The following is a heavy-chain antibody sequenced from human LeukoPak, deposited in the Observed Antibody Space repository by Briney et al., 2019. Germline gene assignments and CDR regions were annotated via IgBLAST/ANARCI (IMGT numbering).Heavy chain of an antibody. J-gene: IGHJ4*02. V-gene: IGHV3-7*01. CDR1: RFTFSSYW. CDR3: ARYEGDYYDTSGYYSTYYFDY. Sequence: GGSLRLSCAASRFTFSSYWMSWVRQAPGKGLEWVANIKQDGSEKYYVDSVKGRFTISRDNAKNSLYLQMRYLRAEDTAVYYCARYEGDYYDTSGYYSTYYFDYWGQGTLVTVSS. D-gene: IGHD3-22*01. CDR2: IKQDGSEK.